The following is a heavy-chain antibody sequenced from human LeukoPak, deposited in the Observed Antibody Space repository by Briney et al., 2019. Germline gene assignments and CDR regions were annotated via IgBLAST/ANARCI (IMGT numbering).Heavy chain of an antibody. CDR1: GGSFSGYY. CDR3: ASGVATPRPFDP. D-gene: IGHD5-12*01. CDR2: INHSGST. V-gene: IGHV4-34*01. Sequence: PSETLSLTRAVYGGSFSGYYWSWIRQPPGKGLEWIGEINHSGSTNYNPSLKSRVTISVDTSKNQFSLKLSSVTAADTAVYYCASGVATPRPFDPWGQGTLVTVSS. J-gene: IGHJ5*02.